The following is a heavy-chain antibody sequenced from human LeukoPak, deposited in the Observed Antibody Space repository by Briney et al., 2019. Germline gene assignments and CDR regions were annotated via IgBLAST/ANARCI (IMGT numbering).Heavy chain of an antibody. V-gene: IGHV4-61*02. J-gene: IGHJ6*03. CDR1: GGSISSGSYY. D-gene: IGHD3-3*01. CDR2: IYTSGST. CDR3: ASLRFLESYYYMDV. Sequence: SETLSLTCTVSGGSISSGSYYWSWIRQPAGKGLEWIGRIYTSGSTNYNPSLKSRVTISVDTSKNQFSLKLSSVTAADTAVYYCASLRFLESYYYMDVWGKGTTVTVSS.